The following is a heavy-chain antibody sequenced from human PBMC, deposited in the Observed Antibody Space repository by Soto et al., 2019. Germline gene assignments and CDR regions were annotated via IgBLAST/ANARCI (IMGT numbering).Heavy chain of an antibody. J-gene: IGHJ4*02. CDR2: ISGSGIST. D-gene: IGHD6-19*01. V-gene: IGHV3-23*01. Sequence: GGSLRLSCAASGFTFSSYAMTLVRQAPGKGLEWVSSISGSGISTYYADSVKGRFTISRDNSKNTLYLQMNSLRAEDTAVYYCAMSVAAQEGVDYWGQGTLVTVSS. CDR3: AMSVAAQEGVDY. CDR1: GFTFSSYA.